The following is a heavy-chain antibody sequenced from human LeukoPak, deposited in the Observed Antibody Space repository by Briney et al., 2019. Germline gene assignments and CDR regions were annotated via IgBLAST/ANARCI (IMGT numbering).Heavy chain of an antibody. CDR3: ARERIVVVPAAILGVYGMDV. J-gene: IGHJ6*02. D-gene: IGHD2-2*01. V-gene: IGHV3-21*01. Sequence: GGSLRLSCAASGFTFNTYSMHWVRQAPGKGLEWVSSISGSSNYIYYADSVKGRFTISRDNAKNSLSLQMNGLGAEDTAVDYCARERIVVVPAAILGVYGMDVWGQGTTVTVSS. CDR1: GFTFNTYS. CDR2: ISGSSNYI.